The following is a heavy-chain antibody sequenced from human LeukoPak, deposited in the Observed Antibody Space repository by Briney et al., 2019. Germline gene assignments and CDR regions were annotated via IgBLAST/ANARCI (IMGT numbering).Heavy chain of an antibody. Sequence: SETLSLTCTVSGGSISSYYWSWIRQPPGKGLEWIGYIYYSGSTNYNPSLKSRVTISVDTSKNQFSLKLNSVTAADTAVYYCARQSSSWYEINWFDPWGQGTLVTVSS. V-gene: IGHV4-59*08. D-gene: IGHD6-13*01. CDR1: GGSISSYY. CDR3: ARQSSSWYEINWFDP. CDR2: IYYSGST. J-gene: IGHJ5*02.